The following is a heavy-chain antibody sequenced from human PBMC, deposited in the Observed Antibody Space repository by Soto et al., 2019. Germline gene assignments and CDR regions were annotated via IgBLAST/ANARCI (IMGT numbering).Heavy chain of an antibody. J-gene: IGHJ4*02. D-gene: IGHD3-9*01. CDR3: AKRPLTWYLGLDY. V-gene: IGHV3-23*01. CDR1: GFTFSNYA. CDR2: INGDGGGNGVST. Sequence: EVQLLESGGGLVQPGGSLRLSCAASGFTFSNYAMTWVRQAPGKGLEWVSAINGDGGGNGVSTYYADSVKGRFTISRDNSRNTLYLHMNNLRVEDTAVYYCAKRPLTWYLGLDYWGQGALVTVSS.